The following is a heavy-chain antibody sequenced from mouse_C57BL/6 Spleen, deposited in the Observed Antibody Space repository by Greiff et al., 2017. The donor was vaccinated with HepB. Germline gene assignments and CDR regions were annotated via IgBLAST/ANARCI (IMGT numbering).Heavy chain of an antibody. CDR3: ARHGTGYFDY. V-gene: IGHV5-6*01. CDR2: ISSGGSYT. J-gene: IGHJ2*01. Sequence: EVQLVESGGDLVKPGGSLKLSCAASGFTFSSYGMSWVRQTPDKRLEWVATISSGGSYTYYPDSVKGRFTISRDNAKNTLYLQMSSLKSEDTAMYYCARHGTGYFDYWGQGTTLTVSS. CDR1: GFTFSSYG. D-gene: IGHD2-14*01.